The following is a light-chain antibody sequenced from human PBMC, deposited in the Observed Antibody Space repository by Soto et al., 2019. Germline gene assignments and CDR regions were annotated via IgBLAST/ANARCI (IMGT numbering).Light chain of an antibody. CDR3: PQYNNWPQVT. Sequence: EIVMTQSPATLSVSPGERATLSCRASQSVSSNLAWYQQKPGQAPRLLIYGASTRATGIPARFSGSGSGTEFPHTISRLQSEDFAVYYCPQYNNWPQVTFGPGTKVDIK. J-gene: IGKJ3*01. V-gene: IGKV3-15*01. CDR1: QSVSSN. CDR2: GAS.